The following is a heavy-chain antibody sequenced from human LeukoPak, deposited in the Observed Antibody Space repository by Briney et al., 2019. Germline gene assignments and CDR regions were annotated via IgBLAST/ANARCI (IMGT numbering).Heavy chain of an antibody. CDR1: GYTFTSYD. V-gene: IGHV1-8*01. Sequence: GASVKVSCKASGYTFTSYDINWVRQATGQGLEWMGWMNPNSGEKGHAQKFQGRVTITRETSINTAYMELRSLRSDDTAVYYCARENLELPDYWGQGTLVTVSS. D-gene: IGHD1-7*01. CDR3: ARENLELPDY. J-gene: IGHJ4*02. CDR2: MNPNSGEK.